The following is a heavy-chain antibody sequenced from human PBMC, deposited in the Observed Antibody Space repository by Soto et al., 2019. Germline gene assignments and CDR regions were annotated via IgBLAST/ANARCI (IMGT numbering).Heavy chain of an antibody. V-gene: IGHV3-30*18. D-gene: IGHD6-19*01. CDR3: VKDGSSGWPYFYDMDV. CDR2: ISYDGRNK. J-gene: IGHJ6*02. Sequence: GGSLRLSCAASGFTFSSYGMHWVRQAPGKGLEWVAVISYDGRNKYYADAVKGRFTISRDNSKNTLYLQTSSLGAEDTAVYYCVKDGSSGWPYFYDMDVWGQGTTVTVSS. CDR1: GFTFSSYG.